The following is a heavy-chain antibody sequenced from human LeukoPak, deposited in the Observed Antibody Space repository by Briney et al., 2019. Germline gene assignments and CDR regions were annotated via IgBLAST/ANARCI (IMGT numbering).Heavy chain of an antibody. Sequence: PGGSLRLSSAASGFTISTYAMTWVRQAPGKGLEWVSSITSSGATTYYADSVKGRFTISRDISKNTLYLQMNSLTAEDSAVYYCAKEFIAGDGHVDCDSWGQGTPVTVSS. V-gene: IGHV3-23*01. CDR1: GFTISTYA. CDR3: AKEFIAGDGHVDCDS. CDR2: ITSSGATT. D-gene: IGHD5-24*01. J-gene: IGHJ4*02.